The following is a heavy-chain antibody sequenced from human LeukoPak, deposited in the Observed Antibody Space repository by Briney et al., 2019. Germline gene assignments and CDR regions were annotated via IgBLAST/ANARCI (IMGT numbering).Heavy chain of an antibody. Sequence: GRSLRLSCAASGFTFSSYGMHWVRQAPGKGLEWVAVIWYDGSKKYYADSVKGRFTISRDNSKNTLYLQMNSLRAEDTAVYYCAGVGATTGFDYWGQGTLVTVSS. J-gene: IGHJ4*02. V-gene: IGHV3-33*01. CDR3: AGVGATTGFDY. CDR1: GFTFSSYG. D-gene: IGHD1-26*01. CDR2: IWYDGSKK.